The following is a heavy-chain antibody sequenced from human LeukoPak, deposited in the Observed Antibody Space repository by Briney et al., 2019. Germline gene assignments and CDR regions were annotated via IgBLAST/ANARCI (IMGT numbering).Heavy chain of an antibody. D-gene: IGHD1-14*01. Sequence: GGSLRLSCAASGFTFSSYDMHWVRQATGKGLEWVSAIGTADDTYYPGSVKGRFTISRENAKNSLYLQMNSLRAGDTAVYYCARANNRHGAFDIWGQGTMVTVSS. CDR2: IGTADDT. V-gene: IGHV3-13*01. CDR3: ARANNRHGAFDI. CDR1: GFTFSSYD. J-gene: IGHJ3*02.